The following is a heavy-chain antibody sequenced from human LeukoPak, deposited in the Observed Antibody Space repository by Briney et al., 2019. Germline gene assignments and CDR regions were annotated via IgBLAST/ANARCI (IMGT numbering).Heavy chain of an antibody. CDR3: ASLPGRYCTGGTSYGMDV. CDR2: IFYDGSN. J-gene: IGHJ6*04. V-gene: IGHV4-59*08. Sequence: ETLSLTCTASGGTLSTYYLHWIRQSPGKGLEWMGYIFYDGSNKYNASLKRRVSISVDTYKIQCSLSLNSVTTADTAVYYCASLPGRYCTGGTSYGMDVWGEESTVTVSS. CDR1: GGTLSTYY. D-gene: IGHD2-8*02.